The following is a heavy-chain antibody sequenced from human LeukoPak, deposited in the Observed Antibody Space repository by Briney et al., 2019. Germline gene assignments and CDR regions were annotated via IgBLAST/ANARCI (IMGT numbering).Heavy chain of an antibody. J-gene: IGHJ4*02. CDR1: GFTFSSYA. CDR3: ANDLNERFGELLVY. D-gene: IGHD3-10*01. CDR2: ISGSGGST. Sequence: GGSLRLSCAASGFTFSSYAMSWVRQAPGKGLEWVSAISGSGGSTYYADSVKGRFTTSRDNSKNTLYLQMNSLRAEDTAVYYCANDLNERFGELLVYWGQGTLVTVSS. V-gene: IGHV3-23*01.